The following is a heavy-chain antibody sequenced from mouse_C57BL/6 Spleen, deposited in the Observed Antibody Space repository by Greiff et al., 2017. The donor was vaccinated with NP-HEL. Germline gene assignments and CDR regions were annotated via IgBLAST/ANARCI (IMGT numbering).Heavy chain of an antibody. CDR1: GYAFSSSW. Sequence: QVQLQQSGPELVKPGASVKISCKASGYAFSSSWMNWVKQRPGKGLEWIGRIYPGDGDTNYNGKFKGKATLTADKSSSTAYMQLSSLTSEDYAVYFCARNMDYWGQGTSVTVSS. CDR2: IYPGDGDT. CDR3: ARNMDY. V-gene: IGHV1-82*01. J-gene: IGHJ4*01.